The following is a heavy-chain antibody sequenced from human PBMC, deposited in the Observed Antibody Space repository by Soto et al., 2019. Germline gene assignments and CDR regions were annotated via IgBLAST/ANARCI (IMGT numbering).Heavy chain of an antibody. D-gene: IGHD3-22*01. CDR1: GFTFSDYY. CDR3: ATSVSSGYFIYYFDY. Sequence: QVQLVESGGGLVKPGGSLRLSCAASGFTFSDYYMSWIRQAPGKGLEWVSYISSSSSYTNYADSVKGRFTISRDNAKNSLYLQMTSLRAEDTAVYYCATSVSSGYFIYYFDYWGQRTLVTVSS. V-gene: IGHV3-11*06. J-gene: IGHJ4*02. CDR2: ISSSSSYT.